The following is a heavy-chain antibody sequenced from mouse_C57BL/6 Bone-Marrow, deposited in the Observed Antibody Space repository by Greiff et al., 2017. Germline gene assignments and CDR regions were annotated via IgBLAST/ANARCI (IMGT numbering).Heavy chain of an antibody. CDR3: TSSYDYDEAWCAY. V-gene: IGHV14-4*01. D-gene: IGHD2-4*01. Sequence: VQLQQSGAELVRPGASVKLSCTASGFNIKDDYMHWVKQRPEQGLEWIGWIDPENGDTEYASKFQGKATITADTSSNTAYLQLSSLTSEDTAVYYCTSSYDYDEAWCAYWGQGTLVTVSA. J-gene: IGHJ3*01. CDR1: GFNIKDDY. CDR2: IDPENGDT.